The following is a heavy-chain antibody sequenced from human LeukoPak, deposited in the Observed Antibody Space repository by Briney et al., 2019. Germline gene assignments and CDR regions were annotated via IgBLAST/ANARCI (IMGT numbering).Heavy chain of an antibody. D-gene: IGHD3-3*02. J-gene: IGHJ4*02. CDR3: ARDGAFRIYDY. V-gene: IGHV3-7*01. CDR2: IKQDGNGK. CDR1: GFTFSSYW. Sequence: GGSLRLSCAASGFTFSSYWMTWVRQAPGKGLEWVASIKQDGNGKYYVDSVKGRFTISRDNARNSLYLQMSSLRADDTAVYYCARDGAFRIYDYWGQGTLVTVSS.